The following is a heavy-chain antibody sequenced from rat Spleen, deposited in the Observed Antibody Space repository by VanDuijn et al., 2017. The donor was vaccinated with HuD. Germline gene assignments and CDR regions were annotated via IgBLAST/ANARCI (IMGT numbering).Heavy chain of an antibody. D-gene: IGHD1-12*02. J-gene: IGHJ4*01. CDR2: ISHDGGNA. Sequence: EVQLVESGGGLVQPGRSMKLSCAVSGLTFNNYYMAWVRQAPMKGLEWVASISHDGGNAYYRDSVKGRFTISRDNAESTLYLQMDSLRSEDTATYYCARQDYDSTYYPYYYVMDAWGQGASVTVSS. V-gene: IGHV5-25*01. CDR3: ARQDYDSTYYPYYYVMDA. CDR1: GLTFNNYY.